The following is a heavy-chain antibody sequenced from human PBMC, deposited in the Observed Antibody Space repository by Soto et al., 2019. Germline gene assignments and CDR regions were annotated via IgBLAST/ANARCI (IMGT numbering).Heavy chain of an antibody. Sequence: SVKVSCKASGGTFSSYAMTWVRQAPRQGLECMGGIIPIFGTTNYAQKFQGRVTITADESTSTAYMELSSLRSEDTAVYYCARESARQQLAYYFDYWGQGTLVTVSS. CDR1: GGTFSSYA. D-gene: IGHD6-13*01. CDR2: IIPIFGTT. J-gene: IGHJ4*02. CDR3: ARESARQQLAYYFDY. V-gene: IGHV1-69*13.